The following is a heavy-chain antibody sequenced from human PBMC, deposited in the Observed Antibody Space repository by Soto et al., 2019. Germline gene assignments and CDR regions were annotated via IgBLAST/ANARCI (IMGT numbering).Heavy chain of an antibody. J-gene: IGHJ3*02. Sequence: ASVKVSCKVSGYTLTELSMHWVRQAPGKGLEWMGGFDPEDGETIYAQKFQGRVTMTEDTSTDTAHMELSSLRSEDTAVYYCATSVRDIVVVPAAKGGGSDAFDIWGQGTMVTVSS. D-gene: IGHD2-2*01. CDR1: GYTLTELS. CDR3: ATSVRDIVVVPAAKGGGSDAFDI. V-gene: IGHV1-24*01. CDR2: FDPEDGET.